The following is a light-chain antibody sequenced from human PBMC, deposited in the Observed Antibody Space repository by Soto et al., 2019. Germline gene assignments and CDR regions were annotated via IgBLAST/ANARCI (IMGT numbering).Light chain of an antibody. CDR1: QSVSSY. CDR3: QQRSNWPRT. CDR2: DAS. V-gene: IGKV3-11*01. J-gene: IGKJ2*01. Sequence: EIVLTQSPATLSLSPGERATLSCRASQSVSSYLAWYQQKLGQAPRLLIYDASNRATGIPARFSGSGSGTDFTPTISSLEPEDFAVYYCQQRSNWPRTFGQGTKLEIK.